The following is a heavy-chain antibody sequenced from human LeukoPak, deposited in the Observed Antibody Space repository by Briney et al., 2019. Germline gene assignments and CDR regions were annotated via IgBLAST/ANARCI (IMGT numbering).Heavy chain of an antibody. CDR2: ISYDGSNK. V-gene: IGHV3-30*04. Sequence: PGRSLRLSCAASGFTFSNYAMHWVRHAPGKGLECVALISYDGSNKFCADSVKGRFTISRDGSKNTLSLQMNSLRGDDTAVYSCARDFGGRYYYYGMDVWGQGTTVTVSS. CDR3: ARDFGGRYYYYGMDV. D-gene: IGHD6-19*01. J-gene: IGHJ6*02. CDR1: GFTFSNYA.